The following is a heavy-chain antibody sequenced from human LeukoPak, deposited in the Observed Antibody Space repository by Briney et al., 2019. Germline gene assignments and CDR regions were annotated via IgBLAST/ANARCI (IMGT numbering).Heavy chain of an antibody. D-gene: IGHD6-13*01. CDR2: INTDGSST. Sequence: GGSLRLSCAASGFTFSSYWMHWVRHAPGKGLVWVPRINTDGSSTSYADSVKGRFTISRDNAKNTLYLQMNSLRAEDTAVYYCARVSSSSWWALDYWGQGTLVTVSS. V-gene: IGHV3-74*01. J-gene: IGHJ4*02. CDR1: GFTFSSYW. CDR3: ARVSSSSWWALDY.